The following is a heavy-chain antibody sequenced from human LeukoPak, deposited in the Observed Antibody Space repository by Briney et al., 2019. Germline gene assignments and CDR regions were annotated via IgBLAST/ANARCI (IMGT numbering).Heavy chain of an antibody. J-gene: IGHJ3*02. D-gene: IGHD3-22*01. CDR1: GGSFSGYY. Sequence: SETLSLTCAVYGGSFSGYYWSWIRQPPGKGLEWIGSIYYSGSTYYNPSLKSRVTISVDTSKNQFSLKLSSVTAADTAVYYCARDRTTYYYDSSGLDAFDIWGQGTMVTVSS. CDR3: ARDRTTYYYDSSGLDAFDI. CDR2: IYYSGST. V-gene: IGHV4-34*01.